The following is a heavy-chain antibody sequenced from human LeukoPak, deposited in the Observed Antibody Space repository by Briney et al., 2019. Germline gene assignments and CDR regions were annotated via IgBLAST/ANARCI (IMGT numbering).Heavy chain of an antibody. CDR2: IYHSGST. Sequence: SETLSLTCAVYGGSFSSYYWSWIRQPPGKGLEWIGSIYHSGSTYYNPSLKSRVTISVDTSKNQFSLKLSSVTAADTAVYYCARKYYDFWSGYYQPYYYYMDVWGKGTTVTVSS. CDR3: ARKYYDFWSGYYQPYYYYMDV. J-gene: IGHJ6*03. CDR1: GGSFSSYY. D-gene: IGHD3-3*01. V-gene: IGHV4-34*01.